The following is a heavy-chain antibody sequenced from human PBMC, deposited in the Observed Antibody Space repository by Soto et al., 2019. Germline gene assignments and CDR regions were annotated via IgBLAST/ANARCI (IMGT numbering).Heavy chain of an antibody. V-gene: IGHV3-30-3*01. D-gene: IGHD6-19*01. CDR3: ATTDYSSGWTN. Sequence: GGSLRLSYAASGFTFSTYAIYWVRLPPGKGLEWVASISYEGSNQYYADSVKGRVTISRDNSKNTLDLQMNSLRTEDTAVYYCATTDYSSGWTNWGQGTQVTVSS. J-gene: IGHJ4*02. CDR1: GFTFSTYA. CDR2: ISYEGSNQ.